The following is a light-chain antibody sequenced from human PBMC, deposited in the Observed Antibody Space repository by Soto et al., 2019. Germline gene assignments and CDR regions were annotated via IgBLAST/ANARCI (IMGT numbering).Light chain of an antibody. CDR3: ASWDDSLKGVL. CDR1: GSNLGCNL. CDR2: FNA. V-gene: IGLV1-44*01. Sequence: QSVLTQPPSASGTPGQRVPITCSGGGSNLGCNLVSWYQQLPGTAPKLLLYFNAQRPSGVPDRFSGSKSGTSASLAVSELQSEDEADYFCASWDDSLKGVLFGGGTKLTVL. J-gene: IGLJ3*02.